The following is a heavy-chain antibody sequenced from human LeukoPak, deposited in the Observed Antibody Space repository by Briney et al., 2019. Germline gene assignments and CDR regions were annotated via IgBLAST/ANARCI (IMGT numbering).Heavy chain of an antibody. V-gene: IGHV1-18*01. CDR3: ARDVSAVVELLQMGNWFDP. Sequence: ASVKVSRKASGYTFTSYGISWVRQAPGQGLEWMGWISAYNGNTNYAQKLQGRVTMTTDTSTSTAYMELRSLRSDDTAVYYCARDVSAVVELLQMGNWFDPWGQGTLVTVSS. CDR2: ISAYNGNT. D-gene: IGHD1-26*01. CDR1: GYTFTSYG. J-gene: IGHJ5*02.